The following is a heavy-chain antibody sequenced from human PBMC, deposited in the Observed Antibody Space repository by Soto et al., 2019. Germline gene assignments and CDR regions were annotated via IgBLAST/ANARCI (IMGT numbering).Heavy chain of an antibody. Sequence: GGSLRLSCAASGFTFSSYSMNWVRQAPGKGLEWVSSISSSSSYIYYADSVKGRFTISRDNAKNSLYLQMNSLRAEDTAVYYCASNKLWFGELNDYWGQGTLVTVSS. CDR1: GFTFSSYS. CDR2: ISSSSSYI. J-gene: IGHJ4*02. CDR3: ASNKLWFGELNDY. D-gene: IGHD3-10*01. V-gene: IGHV3-21*01.